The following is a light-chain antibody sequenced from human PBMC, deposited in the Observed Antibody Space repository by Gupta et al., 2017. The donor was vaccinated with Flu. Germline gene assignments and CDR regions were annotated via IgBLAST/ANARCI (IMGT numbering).Light chain of an antibody. J-gene: IGLJ2*01. CDR1: GSGIANNY. V-gene: IGLV6-57*01. CDR2: EDI. Sequence: TITISCTRGGSGIANNYVQWYQQRPGSSPTLLIFEDIRRPSGVPARFSASIDVSSNSAPLTISGLMTADEAVYYCQTYESDTRIFGGGTKLTV. CDR3: QTYESDTRI.